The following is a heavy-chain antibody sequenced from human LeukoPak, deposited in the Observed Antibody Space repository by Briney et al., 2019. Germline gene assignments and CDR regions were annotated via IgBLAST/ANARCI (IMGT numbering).Heavy chain of an antibody. J-gene: IGHJ6*02. V-gene: IGHV3-30-3*01. CDR1: GFTFSSYA. CDR2: ISYDGSNK. CDR3: TRDSYARSGSLYYYYGMDV. D-gene: IGHD3-3*01. Sequence: GRSLRLSCAASGFTFSSYAMHWVRQAPGKGLEWVAVISYDGSNKYYADSVKGRFTISRDNSKNTLYLQMDSLRAEDTAVYYCTRDSYARSGSLYYYYGMDVWGQGTTVTVSS.